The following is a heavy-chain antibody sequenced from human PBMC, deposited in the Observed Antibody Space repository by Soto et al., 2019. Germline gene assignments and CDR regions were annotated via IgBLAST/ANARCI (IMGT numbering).Heavy chain of an antibody. J-gene: IGHJ4*01. CDR1: GYTFSLYF. V-gene: IGHV1-2*02. CDR3: ARDPSDSSGNYDY. D-gene: IGHD3-22*01. CDR2: INPNSGVT. Sequence: ASVKVSCKTSGYTFSLYFIHWVRQAPGEGLEWMGWINPNSGVTQYAQKYQGRVTMTSDTSIRTAYMDLTGLTSDDTAVYFCARDPSDSSGNYDYWG.